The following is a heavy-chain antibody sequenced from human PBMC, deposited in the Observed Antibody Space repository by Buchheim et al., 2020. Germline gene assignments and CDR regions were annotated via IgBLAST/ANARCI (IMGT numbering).Heavy chain of an antibody. Sequence: EVQLVESGGGLVQPGGSLRLSCAASGFTFSSYEMNWVRQAPGKGLEWVSYISSSGRTIYYADSVKGRLTISRDNAKKSLYLQMNSLRAEDTALYYCARAGGPYYYGFDYWGQGTL. CDR2: ISSSGRTI. CDR3: ARAGGPYYYGFDY. J-gene: IGHJ4*02. V-gene: IGHV3-48*03. D-gene: IGHD3-10*01. CDR1: GFTFSSYE.